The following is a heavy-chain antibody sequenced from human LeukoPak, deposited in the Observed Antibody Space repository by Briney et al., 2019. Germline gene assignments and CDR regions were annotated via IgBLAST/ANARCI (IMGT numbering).Heavy chain of an antibody. D-gene: IGHD5-18*01. CDR3: ARGSVDTTMVPFVDY. CDR2: IKHNSGGT. CDR1: GYTFTGYY. J-gene: IGHJ4*02. Sequence: ASVKVSCKASGYTFTGYYMHWVRQAPGQGLEWMGWIKHNSGGTNYAQKFQGRVTMTRDTSISTAYMELSRLTSDDTAVYYCARGSVDTTMVPFVDYWGQGTLVTVSS. V-gene: IGHV1-2*02.